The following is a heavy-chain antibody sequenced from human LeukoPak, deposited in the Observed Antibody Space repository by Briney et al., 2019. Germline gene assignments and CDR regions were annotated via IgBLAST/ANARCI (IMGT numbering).Heavy chain of an antibody. D-gene: IGHD6-19*01. Sequence: PGGSLRLSCAASGFTFSNYAMHWVRQAPGKGLEWVAVISYDGSDKYYADSVKGRFTISRDNPKNTLYLQMNSLRPEDTAVHYCARDWGRRYSSGWYGDFDYWGQGTLVTVSS. J-gene: IGHJ4*02. CDR1: GFTFSNYA. CDR2: ISYDGSDK. CDR3: ARDWGRRYSSGWYGDFDY. V-gene: IGHV3-30-3*01.